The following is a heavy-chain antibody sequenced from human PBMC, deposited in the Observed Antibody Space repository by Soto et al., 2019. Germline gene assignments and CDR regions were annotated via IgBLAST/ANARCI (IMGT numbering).Heavy chain of an antibody. Sequence: SETLSLSCTVSGGSISSSSYYWGWIRQPPGKGLEWIGSIYYSGSTYYNPSLKSRVTISVDTSKNQFSLKLSSVTAADTAAYYCARHDVHYYDSSGYYANWFDPWGQGTLVTVSS. CDR1: GGSISSSSYY. V-gene: IGHV4-39*01. J-gene: IGHJ5*02. D-gene: IGHD3-22*01. CDR3: ARHDVHYYDSSGYYANWFDP. CDR2: IYYSGST.